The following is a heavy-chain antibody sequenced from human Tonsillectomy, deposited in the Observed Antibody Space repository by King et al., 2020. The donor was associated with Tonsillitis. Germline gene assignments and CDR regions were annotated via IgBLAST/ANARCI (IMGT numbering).Heavy chain of an antibody. CDR3: ARGNYDYVWGNYEVDY. J-gene: IGHJ4*02. D-gene: IGHD3-16*01. Sequence: VQLVESGAEVKKPGASVKVSCKASGDTFTGYYMHWVRQAPGQGLEWMGWINPNSGGTNYAQKFQGRVTMTRDTSISTAYMGLSRLGSDDTAVYYCARGNYDYVWGNYEVDYWGQGTLVTVSS. CDR2: INPNSGGT. V-gene: IGHV1-2*02. CDR1: GDTFTGYY.